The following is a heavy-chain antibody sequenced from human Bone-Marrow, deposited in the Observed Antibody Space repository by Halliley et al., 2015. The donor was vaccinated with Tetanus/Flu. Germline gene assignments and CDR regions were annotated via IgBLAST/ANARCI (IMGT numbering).Heavy chain of an antibody. J-gene: IGHJ4*01. CDR2: VYYTGTT. V-gene: IGHV4-59*01. CDR3: ARAGRVVGAPSGFDS. D-gene: IGHD1-26*01. Sequence: WIGYVYYTGTTGYNPSRRGRVAISAGTSKNQFSLKVKSVAAAGTAVYYCARAGRVVGAPSGFDSWGHGTLVTVSS.